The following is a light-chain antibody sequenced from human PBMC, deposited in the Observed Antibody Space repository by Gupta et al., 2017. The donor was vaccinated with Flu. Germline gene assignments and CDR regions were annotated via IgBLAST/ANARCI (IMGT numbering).Light chain of an antibody. V-gene: IGKV1-5*03. CDR3: QQYNSYSGT. J-gene: IGKJ1*01. CDR2: KAF. Sequence: PATLSSSVGDRVTITCRASQSVGSWLAWYQQKPGKAPKLLIYKAFSLESGVPSRFSGSGFGTEFTLTISSLQPDDFATYYCQQYNSYSGTFGQGTKVEI. CDR1: QSVGSW.